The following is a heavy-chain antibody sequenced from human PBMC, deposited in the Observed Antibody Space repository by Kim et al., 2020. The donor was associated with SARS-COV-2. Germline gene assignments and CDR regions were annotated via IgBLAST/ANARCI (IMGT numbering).Heavy chain of an antibody. Sequence: GGSLRLSCEGSGFIFSHYTLVWVRQAPGKGLEWISTISDPVTGNTHSADSVKGRFFISRDDSRHTVTLLINNLGADDTAFYYCALSLGDHFDYWR. CDR1: GFIFSHYT. J-gene: IGHJ4*01. CDR2: ISDPVTGNT. V-gene: IGHV3-23*01. CDR3: ALSLGDHFDY. D-gene: IGHD3-10*01.